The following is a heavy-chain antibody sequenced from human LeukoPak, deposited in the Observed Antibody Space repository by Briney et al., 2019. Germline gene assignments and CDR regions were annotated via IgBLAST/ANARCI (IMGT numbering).Heavy chain of an antibody. CDR3: AKAPVTTCSGAYCYPFDY. V-gene: IGHV3-53*01. CDR1: GLTVRNNY. D-gene: IGHD2-15*01. J-gene: IGHJ4*02. CDR2: IYSDGST. Sequence: GGSLRLSCAASGLTVRNNYMSWVRQSPGKGLEWVSVIYSDGSTYYEDSVKGRFTISRDSSKNTLYLQMNSLRAGDAAVYYCAKAPVTTCSGAYCYPFDYWSQGTLVTVSS.